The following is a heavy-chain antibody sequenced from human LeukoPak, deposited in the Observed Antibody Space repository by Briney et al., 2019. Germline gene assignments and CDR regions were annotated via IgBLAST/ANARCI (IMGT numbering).Heavy chain of an antibody. V-gene: IGHV3-64*01. CDR1: GFTFSSYA. J-gene: IGHJ4*02. CDR2: ISSNGGST. D-gene: IGHD3-22*01. CDR3: AREFGASSGYSPYFDY. Sequence: GGSLRLSCAASGFTFSSYAMHWVRQAPGKGLEYVSAISSNGGSTYYANSVKGRFTISRDNSKNTLYLQMGSLRAEDMAVYYCAREFGASSGYSPYFDYWGQGTLVTVSS.